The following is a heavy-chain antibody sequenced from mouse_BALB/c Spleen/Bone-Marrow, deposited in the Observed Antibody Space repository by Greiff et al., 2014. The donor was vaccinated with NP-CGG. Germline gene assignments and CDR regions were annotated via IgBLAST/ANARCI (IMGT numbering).Heavy chain of an antibody. V-gene: IGHV1-18*01. Sequence: EVQLQQSGAELVKPGASVKISCRASGYTFTDYNMDWVKQSHGKSLEWIGDINPKYDTTTYNQKFKGKATLTVDKSSSTVYMELRSLASEDTAVYYCARCYYGSHYFDHWGQGTTLTVSS. CDR3: ARCYYGSHYFDH. CDR2: INPKYDTT. J-gene: IGHJ2*01. CDR1: GYTFTDYN. D-gene: IGHD2-1*01.